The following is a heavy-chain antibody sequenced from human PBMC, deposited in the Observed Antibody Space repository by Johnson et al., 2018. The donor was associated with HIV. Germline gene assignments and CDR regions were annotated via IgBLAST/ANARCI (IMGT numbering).Heavy chain of an antibody. Sequence: HVQLVESGGGLIQPGGSLRLSCAASGFTVSNYDMHWVRQAPGKGLEWVALICYDGANKYYGDSVKGRFTISRDNSKNTLYLQINSLRAEDTAVYYCATSTASDALDVWGQGTMVTVSS. CDR2: ICYDGANK. D-gene: IGHD1-1*01. CDR3: ATSTASDALDV. CDR1: GFTVSNYD. V-gene: IGHV3-33*08. J-gene: IGHJ3*01.